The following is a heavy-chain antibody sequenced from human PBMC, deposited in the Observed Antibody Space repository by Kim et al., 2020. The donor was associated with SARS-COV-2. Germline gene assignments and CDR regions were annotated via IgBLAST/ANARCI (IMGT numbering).Heavy chain of an antibody. CDR1: GGSISSYY. V-gene: IGHV4-4*07. D-gene: IGHD2-2*01. Sequence: SETLSLTCTVSGGSISSYYCSWIRQPAGKGLEWIGRIYTSGSTNYNPSLKSRVTMSVDTSKNQFSLKLSSVTAADTAVYYCARDRYIVVVPAATEPAPPYYYYGMDVWGQGTTVTVSS. J-gene: IGHJ6*02. CDR3: ARDRYIVVVPAATEPAPPYYYYGMDV. CDR2: IYTSGST.